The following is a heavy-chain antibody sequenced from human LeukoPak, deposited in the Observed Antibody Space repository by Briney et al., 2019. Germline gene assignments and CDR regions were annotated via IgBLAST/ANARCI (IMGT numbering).Heavy chain of an antibody. CDR2: ISGSYDST. D-gene: IGHD3-10*01. V-gene: IGHV3-23*01. Sequence: QPGGSLRLSCAASGFTFSSYAMSWVRQAPGKGLEWVSAISGSYDSTYYAESVKGRFTISRDNSKNTLYLQVNSLRAEDTAVYYCAKCITMVRGVITDGYDIWGQGTMVTASS. CDR1: GFTFSSYA. J-gene: IGHJ3*02. CDR3: AKCITMVRGVITDGYDI.